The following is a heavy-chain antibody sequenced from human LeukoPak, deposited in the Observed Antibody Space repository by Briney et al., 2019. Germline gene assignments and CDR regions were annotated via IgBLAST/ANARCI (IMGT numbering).Heavy chain of an antibody. CDR3: ARPRRDYGDALDY. D-gene: IGHD4-17*01. CDR1: GGSISSYY. J-gene: IGHJ4*02. V-gene: IGHV4-59*01. Sequence: SETLSLTCTVSGGSISSYYWSWIRQPPGKGLEWIGYIYYSGSTNYNPSLKSRVTISVDTSKNQFSLKLRSVTAADTAVYYCARPRRDYGDALDYWGQGTLVTVSS. CDR2: IYYSGST.